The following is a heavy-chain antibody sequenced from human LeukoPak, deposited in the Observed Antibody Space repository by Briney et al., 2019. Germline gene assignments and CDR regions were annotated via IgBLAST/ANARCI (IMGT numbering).Heavy chain of an antibody. CDR3: ANDIDGYNEYFQH. CDR2: ISYDGSNK. CDR1: GFTFSSYG. J-gene: IGHJ1*01. V-gene: IGHV3-30*18. Sequence: GGSLRLSCAASGFTFSSYGMHWVRQAPGKGLEWVAVISYDGSNKYYADSVKGRFTISRDNSKNTLYLQMNSLRAEDTAVYYCANDIDGYNEYFQHRGQGTLVTVSS. D-gene: IGHD5-24*01.